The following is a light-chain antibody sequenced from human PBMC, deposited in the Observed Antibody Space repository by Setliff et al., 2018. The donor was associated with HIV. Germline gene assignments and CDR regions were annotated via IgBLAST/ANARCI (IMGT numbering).Light chain of an antibody. J-gene: IGLJ3*02. V-gene: IGLV2-14*03. CDR1: SGDISDY. CDR2: DVS. Sequence: QSALTQPASVSGSPGQSIAIACTGASGDISDYVSWYQLHPGKAPKLMIYDVSYRPSGVSSRFSGSRSGNTASLTISGLQPEDEADYFCCSYSGDSVWVFGAGTQRTVL. CDR3: CSYSGDSVWV.